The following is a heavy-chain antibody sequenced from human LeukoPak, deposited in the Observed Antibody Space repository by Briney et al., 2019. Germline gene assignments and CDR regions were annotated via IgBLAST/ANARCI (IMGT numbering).Heavy chain of an antibody. V-gene: IGHV4-34*01. J-gene: IGHJ6*03. D-gene: IGHD1-1*01. CDR3: ARGLIMGTYYYYYYMDV. Sequence: SETLSLTCAVYGGSFSGYYWSRVRQPPGKGLEWIGEINHSGSTNYNPSLKSRVTISVDTSKNQFSLKLSSVTAANTAVYYCARGLIMGTYYYYYYMDVWGKGTTVTVSS. CDR2: INHSGST. CDR1: GGSFSGYY.